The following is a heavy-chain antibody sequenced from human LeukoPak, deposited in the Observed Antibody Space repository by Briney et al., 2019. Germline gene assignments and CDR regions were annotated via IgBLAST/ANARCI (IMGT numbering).Heavy chain of an antibody. D-gene: IGHD5-12*01. J-gene: IGHJ4*02. V-gene: IGHV3-48*04. CDR2: ININSRTT. CDR1: GISSNN. Sequence: GSSLRLSCGGSGISSNNMSWFRQSPGKGLDWLSYININSRTTYYADSVKGRFTISRDNAKSSLYLQMNSLRAEDTAVYYCARQLGWLRKPEYYFDYWGQGTLVTVSS. CDR3: ARQLGWLRKPEYYFDY.